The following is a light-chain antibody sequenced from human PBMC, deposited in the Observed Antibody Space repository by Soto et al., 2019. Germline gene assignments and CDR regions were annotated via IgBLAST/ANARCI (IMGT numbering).Light chain of an antibody. V-gene: IGKV3-20*01. CDR1: QSVSSIY. CDR2: GAS. J-gene: IGKJ1*01. Sequence: ETVLTQSPGTLSLSPGERATLSCRASQSVSSIYLAWYQQKPGQAPSLLIYGASSRATGIPARFSGSGSGADFTLTISRLEPEDFAVYSCQQYGSSPQTFGQGTKVEIK. CDR3: QQYGSSPQT.